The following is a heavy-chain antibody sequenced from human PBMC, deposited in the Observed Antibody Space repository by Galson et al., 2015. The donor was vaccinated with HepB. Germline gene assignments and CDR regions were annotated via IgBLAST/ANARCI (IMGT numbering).Heavy chain of an antibody. Sequence: SLRLSCAASGFTFSTYAMTWVRQAPGKGLEWVSAISGSGGGTYYADSLKGRFTISRDNSKNTLYLQANSLRVEDTAVYYCAKDVEQQLPRGAFDIWGQGTMVTVSS. CDR3: AKDVEQQLPRGAFDI. CDR1: GFTFSTYA. V-gene: IGHV3-23*01. J-gene: IGHJ3*02. CDR2: ISGSGGGT. D-gene: IGHD6-13*01.